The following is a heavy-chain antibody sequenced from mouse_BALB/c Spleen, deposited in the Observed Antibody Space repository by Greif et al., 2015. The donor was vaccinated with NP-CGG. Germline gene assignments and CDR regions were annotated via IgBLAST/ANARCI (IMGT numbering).Heavy chain of an antibody. CDR3: ARDRYDEGTYAMDY. J-gene: IGHJ4*01. CDR1: GYSITSGYY. D-gene: IGHD2-14*01. CDR2: ISYDGSN. Sequence: VQLKESGPGLVKPSQSLSLTCSVTGYSITSGYYWNWIRQFPGNKLEWMGYISYDGSNNYNPSLKNRISITRDTSKNQFFLKLNSVTTEDTATYYCARDRYDEGTYAMDYWGQGTSVTVSS. V-gene: IGHV3-6*02.